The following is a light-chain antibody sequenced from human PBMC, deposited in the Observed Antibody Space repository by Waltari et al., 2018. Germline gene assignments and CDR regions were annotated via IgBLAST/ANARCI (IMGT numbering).Light chain of an antibody. CDR2: VAS. V-gene: IGKV4-1*01. CDR1: HSVFHSSNSKSY. J-gene: IGKJ2*01. Sequence: DIVMTQSPDSLAVSLGERATFNCTSSHSVFHSSNSKSYLAWYQQKPGPPPKMSIYVASNRESGVTDRFSGSGSGTDFTLTISSLQAEDVAVYYCQQYFDSLSFGQGTKLEIK. CDR3: QQYFDSLS.